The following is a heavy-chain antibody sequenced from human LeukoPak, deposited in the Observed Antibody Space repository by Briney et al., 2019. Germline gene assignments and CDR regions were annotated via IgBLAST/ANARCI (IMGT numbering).Heavy chain of an antibody. Sequence: ASVKVSCKVSGYTLTELSMHWVRQAPGKGLEWMGGFDPEDGETIYAQKFQGRVTMTEDTSTDTAYMELSSLRSEDTAVYYCATGRSGSYYVRWFDPWGQGTLVTVSS. CDR3: ATGRSGSYYVRWFDP. CDR2: FDPEDGET. J-gene: IGHJ5*02. V-gene: IGHV1-24*01. D-gene: IGHD1-26*01. CDR1: GYTLTELS.